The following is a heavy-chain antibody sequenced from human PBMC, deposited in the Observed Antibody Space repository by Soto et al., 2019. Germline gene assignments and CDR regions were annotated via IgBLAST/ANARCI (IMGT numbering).Heavy chain of an antibody. V-gene: IGHV1-8*01. CDR1: GYTFTSND. CDR3: ARGGPAAGYDL. CDR2: MNPNTGGS. J-gene: IGHJ4*02. Sequence: KVSCKASGYTFTSNDINWVRQASGQGLEWMGWMNPNTGGSGYAQDFQGRITMTRDTATSTAYMELTSLRSDDTAVYYCARGGPAAGYDLWGQGTLVTVSS. D-gene: IGHD6-13*01.